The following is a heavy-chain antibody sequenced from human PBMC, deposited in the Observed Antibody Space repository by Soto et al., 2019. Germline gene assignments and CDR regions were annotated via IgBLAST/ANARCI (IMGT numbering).Heavy chain of an antibody. CDR3: ARGNALYDY. D-gene: IGHD1-1*01. J-gene: IGHJ4*02. Sequence: PGGSLRLSCAASGFTFKDYYMSWIRQAPGKGLEWVSYIGFTSSTIYYADSVKGRFTISRDNAKNSLFLQMNSLRAEDTAVYYCARGNALYDYWGQGTLVTVSS. V-gene: IGHV3-11*01. CDR1: GFTFKDYY. CDR2: IGFTSSTI.